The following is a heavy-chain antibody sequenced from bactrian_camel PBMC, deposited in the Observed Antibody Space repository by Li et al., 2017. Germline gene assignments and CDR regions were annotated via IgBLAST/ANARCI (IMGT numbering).Heavy chain of an antibody. CDR1: GHTDESYF. CDR3: ADLYGYSTD. CDR2: IEDDDIP. V-gene: IGHV3S55*01. Sequence: HVQLVESGGGSVQTGGTLILSCAASGHTDESYFMAWFRQAPEMEREAVANIEDDDIPHYADAVKGRFTISKDTAKNTVYLQMNSLKAEDTANYYCADLYGYSTDWGQGTQVTVS. D-gene: IGHD3*01. J-gene: IGHJ4*01.